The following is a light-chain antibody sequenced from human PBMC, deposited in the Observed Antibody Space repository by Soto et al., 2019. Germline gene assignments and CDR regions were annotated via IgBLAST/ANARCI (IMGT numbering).Light chain of an antibody. Sequence: EIVLIQSPATLSSSPGDTATLSCRASQSVGIFLAWYQQKPGQPPRLLIYDASDRATGIPTRFSGGGSGTDFTLTISNLQPEDFAVYYCQQRTNWPTFGGGTKVEIK. CDR2: DAS. CDR3: QQRTNWPT. J-gene: IGKJ4*01. CDR1: QSVGIF. V-gene: IGKV3-11*01.